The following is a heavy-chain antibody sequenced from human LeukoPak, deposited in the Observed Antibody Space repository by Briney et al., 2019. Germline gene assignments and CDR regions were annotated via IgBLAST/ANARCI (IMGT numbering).Heavy chain of an antibody. D-gene: IGHD3-16*01. V-gene: IGHV3-13*04. Sequence: GGSLRLSCAASGFTFSSYDMHWVRQATGKGLEWVSAIDTAGNTFYPGSVKVRFTISRENAKDSLYLQMNNVRAGDAALYFCARTSKVTSVMDIWGQGTMVTVSS. CDR1: GFTFSSYD. CDR2: IDTAGNT. CDR3: ARTSKVTSVMDI. J-gene: IGHJ3*02.